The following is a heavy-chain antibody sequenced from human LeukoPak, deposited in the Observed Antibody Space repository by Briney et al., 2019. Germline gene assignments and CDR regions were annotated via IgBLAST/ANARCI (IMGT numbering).Heavy chain of an antibody. D-gene: IGHD6-13*01. J-gene: IGHJ6*02. Sequence: PGGSLRLSCAASGFTVSSNYMSWVRQAPGKGLEWVSVIYSGGSTYYADSVKGRFTISRDNSKNTLYLQMNSLRAEDTAVYYCATPIAAAGIVGPYYGMDVWGQGTTVTVS. CDR2: IYSGGST. CDR3: ATPIAAAGIVGPYYGMDV. CDR1: GFTVSSNY. V-gene: IGHV3-53*01.